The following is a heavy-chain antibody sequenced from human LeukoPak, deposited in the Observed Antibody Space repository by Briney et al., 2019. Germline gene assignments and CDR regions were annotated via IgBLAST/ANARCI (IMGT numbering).Heavy chain of an antibody. D-gene: IGHD3-22*01. CDR3: ARASITMNDAFDI. CDR1: GYSLSSGYY. J-gene: IGHJ3*02. CDR2: IYYSGST. Sequence: SETLSLTCAASGYSLSSGYYWGWIRQPPGKGLEWIGYIYYSGSTNYNPSLKSRVTISVDTSKNQFSLKLSSVTAADTAVYYCARASITMNDAFDIWGQGTMVTVSS. V-gene: IGHV4-61*01.